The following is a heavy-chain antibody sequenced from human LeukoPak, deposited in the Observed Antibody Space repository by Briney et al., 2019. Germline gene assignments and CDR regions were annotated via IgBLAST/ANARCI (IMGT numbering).Heavy chain of an antibody. V-gene: IGHV3-15*01. J-gene: IGHJ4*02. CDR1: GFTFSNAW. CDR2: IKSKTDGGTT. D-gene: IGHD3-3*01. Sequence: GGSLRLSCAASGFTFSNAWMSWVRQAPGKGLEWVGRIKSKTDGGTTDYAAPVKGRFTISRDDSKNTLYLQMNSLRAEDTAVYYCAKVLLRIFGVALPFDYWGQGTLVTVSS. CDR3: AKVLLRIFGVALPFDY.